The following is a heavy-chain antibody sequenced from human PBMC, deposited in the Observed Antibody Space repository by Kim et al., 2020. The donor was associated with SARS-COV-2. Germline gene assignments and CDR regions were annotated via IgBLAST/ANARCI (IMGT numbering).Heavy chain of an antibody. CDR2: IWYDGSNK. CDR1: GFTFSSYG. D-gene: IGHD6-6*01. CDR3: ARDRPYSSSLAWVYFDY. Sequence: GGSLRLSCAASGFTFSSYGMHWVRQAPGKGLEWVAVIWYDGSNKYYADSVKGRFTISRDNSKNTLYLQMNSLRAEDTAVYYCARDRPYSSSLAWVYFDYWGQGTLVTVSS. V-gene: IGHV3-33*01. J-gene: IGHJ4*02.